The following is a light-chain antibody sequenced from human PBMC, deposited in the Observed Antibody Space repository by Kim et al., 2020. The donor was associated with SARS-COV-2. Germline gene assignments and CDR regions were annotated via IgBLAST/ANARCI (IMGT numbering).Light chain of an antibody. Sequence: GQRVTISCSGGSSNIESNYVYWYQQLPGTAPKLLIYRNNQRPSGVPDRFSGSKSGTSASLAISGLRSEDEADYYCAAWDDSLSGYVFGTGTKVTVL. V-gene: IGLV1-47*01. CDR1: SSNIESNY. CDR2: RNN. J-gene: IGLJ1*01. CDR3: AAWDDSLSGYV.